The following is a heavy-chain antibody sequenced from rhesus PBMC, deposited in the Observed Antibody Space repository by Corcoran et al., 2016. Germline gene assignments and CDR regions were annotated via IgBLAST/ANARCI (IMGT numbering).Heavy chain of an antibody. CDR2: ISFTGGST. D-gene: IGHD2-27*01. CDR3: ARDGIVVVFTAHFDY. J-gene: IGHJ4*01. CDR1: GFSFSDYY. V-gene: IGHV3S18*01. Sequence: EVQLVESGGGLAKPGGSLRLSCAASGFSFSDYYMYWVRQAPGKGLECVSGISFTGGSTYYADSVKGRFTISRENAKNKLYLRMDSLRAEDTAVYYCARDGIVVVFTAHFDYWGQGVLVTVSS.